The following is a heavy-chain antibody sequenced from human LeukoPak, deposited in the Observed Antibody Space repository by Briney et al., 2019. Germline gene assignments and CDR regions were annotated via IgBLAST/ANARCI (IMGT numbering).Heavy chain of an antibody. CDR3: AREPRDGYNLFDY. V-gene: IGHV4-59*01. J-gene: IGHJ4*02. D-gene: IGHD5-24*01. Sequence: SETLSLTCTVSGGSISSYYWSWIRQPPGKGLERIGYIYYSGSTNYNPSLKSRVTISVDTSKNQFSLKLSSVTAADTAVYYCAREPRDGYNLFDYWGQGTLVTVSS. CDR1: GGSISSYY. CDR2: IYYSGST.